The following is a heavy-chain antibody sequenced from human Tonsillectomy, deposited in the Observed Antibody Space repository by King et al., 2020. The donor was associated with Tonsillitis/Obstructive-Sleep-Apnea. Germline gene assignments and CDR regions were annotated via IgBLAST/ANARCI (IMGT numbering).Heavy chain of an antibody. CDR1: GFTFGDYA. CDR2: IRSKAYGGTT. D-gene: IGHD6-6*01. V-gene: IGHV3-49*04. CDR3: TSGRSSPVKGVPFEY. J-gene: IGHJ4*02. Sequence: VQLVESGGGLVQPGRSLRLSCTASGFTFGDYAMSWVRQAPGKGLEWVGCIRSKAYGGTTECAASVKGRFTISRDDSKSIAYLQMNNLKTVDTSVYYFTSGRSSPVKGVPFEYWGQGTLVIVSS.